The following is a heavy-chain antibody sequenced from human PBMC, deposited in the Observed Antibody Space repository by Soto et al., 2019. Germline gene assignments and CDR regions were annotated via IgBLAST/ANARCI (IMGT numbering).Heavy chain of an antibody. V-gene: IGHV2-5*02. CDR2: IYWDDDK. CDR1: GFSLSTSGVG. J-gene: IGHJ4*02. Sequence: SGPTLVNPTQTLTLTCTFCGFSLSTSGVGVGWIRQPPGKALEWLALIYWDDDKRYSPSLKSRLTITKDTSKNQVVLTMTNMDPVDTATYYCAHRPRNDYIWGIFDYWGQGTLVTVSS. CDR3: AHRPRNDYIWGIFDY. D-gene: IGHD3-16*01.